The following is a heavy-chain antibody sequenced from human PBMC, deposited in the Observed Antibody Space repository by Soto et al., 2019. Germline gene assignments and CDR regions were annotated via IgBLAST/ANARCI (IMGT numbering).Heavy chain of an antibody. CDR1: GFTFSSYA. Sequence: QVQLVESGGGVVQPGRSLRLSCAASGFTFSSYAMHWVRQAPGKGLEWVAVISYDGSNKYYADSVKGRFTISRDNSKNTLYLQMNSLRAEDTAVYYCARDLLIWQLALGTAFDIWGQGTMVTVSS. V-gene: IGHV3-30-3*01. J-gene: IGHJ3*02. D-gene: IGHD6-13*01. CDR2: ISYDGSNK. CDR3: ARDLLIWQLALGTAFDI.